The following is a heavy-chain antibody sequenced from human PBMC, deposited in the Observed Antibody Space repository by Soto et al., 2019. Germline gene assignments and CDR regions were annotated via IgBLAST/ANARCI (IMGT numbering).Heavy chain of an antibody. D-gene: IGHD3-16*01. CDR3: ARDFNWAFDV. Sequence: QVQVLQSGAEVKRPGDAVKVPCRASGYTFTSNAMHWVRQAPGQGLEWMGWINTGTGNTKSSQKFQGRITISRDTSASTASMELTSLTVEDTAVYYSARDFNWAFDVWGQGTVVTVSS. J-gene: IGHJ3*01. CDR1: GYTFTSNA. CDR2: INTGTGNT. V-gene: IGHV1-3*04.